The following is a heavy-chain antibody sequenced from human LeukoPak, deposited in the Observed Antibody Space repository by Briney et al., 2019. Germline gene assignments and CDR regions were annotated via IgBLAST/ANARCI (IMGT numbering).Heavy chain of an antibody. CDR2: ISSSGSTI. V-gene: IGHV3-48*03. CDR3: ARDSRDGYRGDY. D-gene: IGHD5-24*01. Sequence: GGSLRLSCAASGFTFSSYEMNWVRQAPGKGLEWVSYISSSGSTIDYADSVKGRFTISRDNAKNSLYLQMNSLRAEDTAVYYCARDSRDGYRGDYWGQGTLVTVSS. J-gene: IGHJ4*02. CDR1: GFTFSSYE.